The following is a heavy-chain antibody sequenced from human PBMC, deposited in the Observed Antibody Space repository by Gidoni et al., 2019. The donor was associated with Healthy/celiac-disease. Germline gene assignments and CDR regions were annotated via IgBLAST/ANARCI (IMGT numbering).Heavy chain of an antibody. CDR3: ARDPPYCSGGSCYTVAYYYYGMDV. J-gene: IGHJ6*02. Sequence: EVQLVESGGGLVKPGGSLRLSCAASGFTFSSYSMNWVRQAPGKGLEWVSSISSSSSYIYYADSVKGRFTISRDNAKNSLYLQMNSLRAEDTAVYYCARDPPYCSGGSCYTVAYYYYGMDVWGQGTTVTVSS. D-gene: IGHD2-15*01. V-gene: IGHV3-21*01. CDR2: ISSSSSYI. CDR1: GFTFSSYS.